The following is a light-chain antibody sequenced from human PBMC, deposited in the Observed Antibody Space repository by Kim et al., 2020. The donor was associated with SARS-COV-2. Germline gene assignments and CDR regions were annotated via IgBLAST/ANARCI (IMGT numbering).Light chain of an antibody. CDR3: ATWDDSLNGPV. Sequence: GQSVTISCSGSTSDIGSNYVYWYQQVPGTAPKLLIYRNNQRASGVPDRFSVSKSGTSASLAISGLRSGDEADYYCATWDDSLNGPVFGGGTKLTVL. CDR2: RNN. V-gene: IGLV1-47*01. CDR1: TSDIGSNY. J-gene: IGLJ3*02.